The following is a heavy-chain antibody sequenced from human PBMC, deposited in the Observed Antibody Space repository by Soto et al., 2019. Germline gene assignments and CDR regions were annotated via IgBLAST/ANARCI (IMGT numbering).Heavy chain of an antibody. Sequence: QVQLVQSGAEVKKPGASVKVSCKASGYTFTSYGISWVRQAPGQGLEWMGWISAYNGNTNYSQKLQGRVTITTNTSTSTAYMELRSLRTDDTAVYYCARWGVDCSSTSCSYFDYCGQGTLVTVSS. CDR2: ISAYNGNT. V-gene: IGHV1-18*01. J-gene: IGHJ4*02. CDR1: GYTFTSYG. CDR3: ARWGVDCSSTSCSYFDY. D-gene: IGHD2-2*01.